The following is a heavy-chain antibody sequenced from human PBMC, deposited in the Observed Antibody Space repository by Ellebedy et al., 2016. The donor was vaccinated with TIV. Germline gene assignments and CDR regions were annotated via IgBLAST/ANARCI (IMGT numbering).Heavy chain of an antibody. CDR1: GLSFSNYW. Sequence: PGGSLRLSCVASGLSFSNYWMNWVRQAPGKGLEWVAIIKQDGSEKLYSDSVKGRFTISRDNAKNSLYLQMNSLGAEDTALYFCVGGSGWLPVSWGQGTQVTVSS. CDR3: VGGSGWLPVS. CDR2: IKQDGSEK. J-gene: IGHJ5*02. D-gene: IGHD6-19*01. V-gene: IGHV3-7*04.